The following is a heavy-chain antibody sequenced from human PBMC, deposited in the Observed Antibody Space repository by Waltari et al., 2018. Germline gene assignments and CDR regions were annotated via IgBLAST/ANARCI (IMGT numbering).Heavy chain of an antibody. D-gene: IGHD5-12*01. CDR2: MDYSGRT. CDR1: GCSISSSSYY. CDR3: ARGFGSATTSRFDP. J-gene: IGHJ5*02. V-gene: IGHV4-39*07. Sequence: QLQLQESGPGLVKPPETRSLTCTVSGCSISSSSYYWGWIRQPPERGLEWVESMDYSGRTYYNPSLKSRVTISVDTSKNQFSLEVRSVTAADTAGYYCARGFGSATTSRFDPWGQGIVVTVSS.